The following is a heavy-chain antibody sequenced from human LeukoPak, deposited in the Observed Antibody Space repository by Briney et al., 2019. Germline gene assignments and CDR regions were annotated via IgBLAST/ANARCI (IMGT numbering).Heavy chain of an antibody. CDR3: ARGDGVDYTSWYFDR. V-gene: IGHV4-59*01. J-gene: IGHJ2*01. CDR1: GGSISSYY. D-gene: IGHD4-11*01. CDR2: IYYSGST. Sequence: SETLSLTCTVSGGSISSYYWSWIRQPPGKGLEWIGYIYYSGSTNYNPSLKSRVTISVDTSKNQFSLKLSSVTAADTAVYYCARGDGVDYTSWYFDRWGRGALVTVSS.